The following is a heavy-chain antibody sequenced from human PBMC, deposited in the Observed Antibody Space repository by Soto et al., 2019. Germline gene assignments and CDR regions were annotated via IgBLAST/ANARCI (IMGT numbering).Heavy chain of an antibody. V-gene: IGHV2-5*02. CDR2: VYWDDDK. CDR1: GFSLSTRDVG. Sequence: QITLNESGPTLVKPTQTLTLTSTFSGFSLSTRDVGVGWIRQPPGEALEWLGVVYWDDDKTYSPSLKSRLTIPTDTSKTQVVLRMTKMDPVDTATYYVATCRGGVASFWGQGTLVTVSS. D-gene: IGHD2-2*01. J-gene: IGHJ4*02. CDR3: ATCRGGVASF.